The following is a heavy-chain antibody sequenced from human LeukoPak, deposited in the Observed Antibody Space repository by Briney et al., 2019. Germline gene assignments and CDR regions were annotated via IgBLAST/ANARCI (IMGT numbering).Heavy chain of an antibody. CDR3: ATDREGYDSSGYYLSDAFDI. CDR1: GFTFSGYS. Sequence: PGGSLRLSCAVSGFTFSGYSMKWVRQAPGKGLEWVSYISSSSATIYHADSVKGRFTVSRDNAKNSLYLQMDSLRVEDTAVYYCATDREGYDSSGYYLSDAFDIWGQGTMVTVSS. D-gene: IGHD3-22*01. CDR2: ISSSSATI. V-gene: IGHV3-48*01. J-gene: IGHJ3*02.